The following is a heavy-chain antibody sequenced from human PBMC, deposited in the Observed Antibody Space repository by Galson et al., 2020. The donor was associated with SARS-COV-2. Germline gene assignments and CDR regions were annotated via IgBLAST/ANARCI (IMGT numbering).Heavy chain of an antibody. CDR2: INHSGST. CDR1: GGSFSGYY. V-gene: IGHV4-34*01. D-gene: IGHD5-18*01. J-gene: IGHJ4*02. CDR3: ARDTAMVTWGFDY. Sequence: SETLSLTCAVYGGSFSGYYWSWIRQPPGKGLEWIGEINHSGSTNYNPSLKSRVTISVDTSKNQFSLKLSSVTAADTAVYYCARDTAMVTWGFDYWGQGTLVTVSS.